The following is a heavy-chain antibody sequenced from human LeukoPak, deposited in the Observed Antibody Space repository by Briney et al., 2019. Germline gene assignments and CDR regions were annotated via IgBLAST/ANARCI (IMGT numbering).Heavy chain of an antibody. J-gene: IGHJ5*02. Sequence: GESLKISCQGSGYNFTTYWIGWVRQMPGKGLEWMGIIYPGDSDTRYSPSFQGQVTISADKSISTAYLQWSSLKASDTAMYYCARQTEMEWRTWGQGTLVTVSS. D-gene: IGHD3-3*01. CDR3: ARQTEMEWRT. V-gene: IGHV5-51*01. CDR1: GYNFTTYW. CDR2: IYPGDSDT.